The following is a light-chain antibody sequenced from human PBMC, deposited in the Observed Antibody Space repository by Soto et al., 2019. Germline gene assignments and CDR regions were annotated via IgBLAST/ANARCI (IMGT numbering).Light chain of an antibody. CDR2: GAS. V-gene: IGKV3-15*01. Sequence: EKVMTHSLATLSVSPEERATLSCRASQSVSSNLAWYQQKPGQAPRLLIYGASTRATGIPARFSGSGSGTDFTLTISRLEPEDFAVYFCQQYNNWPFSFGQGTRLEIK. J-gene: IGKJ5*01. CDR1: QSVSSN. CDR3: QQYNNWPFS.